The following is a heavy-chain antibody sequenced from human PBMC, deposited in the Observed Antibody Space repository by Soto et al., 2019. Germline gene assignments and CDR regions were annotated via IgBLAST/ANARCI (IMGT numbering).Heavy chain of an antibody. V-gene: IGHV4-59*12. CDR2: IYHSGST. CDR3: ARVSGRYYYGMDV. J-gene: IGHJ6*02. D-gene: IGHD1-26*01. Sequence: PSETLSLTCTVSGGSISSYYWSWIRQPPGKGLEWIGYIYHSGSTNYNPSLKSRVTISVDKSKNQFSLKLSSVTAADTAVYYCARVSGRYYYGMDVWGQGTTVTVSS. CDR1: GGSISSYY.